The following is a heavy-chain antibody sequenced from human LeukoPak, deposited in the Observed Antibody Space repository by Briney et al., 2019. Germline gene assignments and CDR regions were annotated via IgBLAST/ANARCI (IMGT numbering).Heavy chain of an antibody. CDR1: GFTFSNAW. J-gene: IGHJ4*02. CDR2: ITDSGGSA. Sequence: PGGSLRLSCAASGFTFSNAWMSWVRQAPGKGLEWVSAITDSGGSAYYADSVKGRFTISRDNSKNTLYLQMNTLRAEDTAVYYCAKELKVAGATTGFDYWGQGTLVTVSS. CDR3: AKELKVAGATTGFDY. V-gene: IGHV3-23*01. D-gene: IGHD1-26*01.